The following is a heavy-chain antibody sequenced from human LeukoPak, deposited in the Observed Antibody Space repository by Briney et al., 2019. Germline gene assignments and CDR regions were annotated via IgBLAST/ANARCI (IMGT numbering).Heavy chain of an antibody. V-gene: IGHV3-74*01. Sequence: GGSLRLSCAASGFTFTSYWMHWVRQAPGKGLVWVSSINNDGSSTTYEASVKGRFTISRDNAKNTMYVQMNSLRAEDTAVYYCARGNYYGMDVWGQGTTVTVSS. CDR3: ARGNYYGMDV. CDR2: INNDGSST. CDR1: GFTFTSYW. J-gene: IGHJ6*02.